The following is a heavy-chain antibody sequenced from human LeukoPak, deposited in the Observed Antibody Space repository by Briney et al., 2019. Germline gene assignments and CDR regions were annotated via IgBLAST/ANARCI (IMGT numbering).Heavy chain of an antibody. J-gene: IGHJ6*04. V-gene: IGHV3-23*01. CDR3: AELGITMIGGV. D-gene: IGHD3-10*02. CDR2: ISGSGGST. CDR1: GFTFSSYA. Sequence: GGSLRLSCAAYGFTFSSYAMSWVRQAPGKGLEWVSAISGSGGSTYYADSVKGRFTISRDNAKNSLYLQMNSLRAEDTAVYYCAELGITMIGGVWGKGTTVTISS.